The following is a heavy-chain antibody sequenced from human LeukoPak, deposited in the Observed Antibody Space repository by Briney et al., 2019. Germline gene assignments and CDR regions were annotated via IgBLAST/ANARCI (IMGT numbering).Heavy chain of an antibody. CDR3: ASQGRTDLWSGYPHRYYFDY. Sequence: LETLSLACTVSGGSISSSSYYWGWIRQPPGKGLEWIGSIYYSGSTYYNPSLKSRVTISVDTSKNQFSLKLSSVTAADTAVYYCASQGRTDLWSGYPHRYYFDYWGQGTLVTVSS. CDR2: IYYSGST. J-gene: IGHJ4*02. D-gene: IGHD3-3*01. V-gene: IGHV4-39*07. CDR1: GGSISSSSYY.